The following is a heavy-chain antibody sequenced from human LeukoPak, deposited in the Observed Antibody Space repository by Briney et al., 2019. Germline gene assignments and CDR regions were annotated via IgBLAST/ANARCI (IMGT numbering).Heavy chain of an antibody. CDR2: IPYDGSNK. J-gene: IGHJ3*02. V-gene: IGHV3-30*18. CDR1: GFTFSSYG. Sequence: NPGGSLRLSCAASGFTFSSYGMHWVRQAPGKGLEWVAVIPYDGSNKYYADSVKGRFTISRDNSKNTLYLQMNSLRAEDTAVYYCAKGSGGGNIDAFDIWGQGTMVTVSS. D-gene: IGHD4-23*01. CDR3: AKGSGGGNIDAFDI.